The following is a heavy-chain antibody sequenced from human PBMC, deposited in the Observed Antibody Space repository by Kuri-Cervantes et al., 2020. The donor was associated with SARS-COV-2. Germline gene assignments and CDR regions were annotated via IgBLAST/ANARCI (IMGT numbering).Heavy chain of an antibody. CDR1: GFSFISSW. V-gene: IGHV3-52*01. CDR3: ARDRGATGHDY. D-gene: IGHD1-26*01. Sequence: GGSLRLSCAASGFSFISSWMQCVCQAPEKELEWVADIKCDGTEKHCVDSVKGRFTISRDNSKNTLNLQMNSLRAEDTAVYYCARDRGATGHDYWGQGTLVTVSS. CDR2: IKCDGTEK. J-gene: IGHJ4*02.